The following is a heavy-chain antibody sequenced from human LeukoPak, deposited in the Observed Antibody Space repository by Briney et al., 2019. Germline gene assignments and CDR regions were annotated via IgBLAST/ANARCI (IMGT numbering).Heavy chain of an antibody. J-gene: IGHJ4*02. Sequence: GGSLRLSCAASGFTFSSYAMNWVRQAPGKGLEWVSSISGSAGSTYYADSVKGRFTIPRDNSKNTLYLQMNSLRAEDTAVYYCAKDRGVYGDYGYYFDYWGQGTLVTVSS. CDR1: GFTFSSYA. V-gene: IGHV3-23*01. D-gene: IGHD4-17*01. CDR2: ISGSAGST. CDR3: AKDRGVYGDYGYYFDY.